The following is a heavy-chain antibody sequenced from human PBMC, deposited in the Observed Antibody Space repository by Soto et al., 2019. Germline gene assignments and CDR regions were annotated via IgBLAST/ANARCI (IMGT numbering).Heavy chain of an antibody. CDR1: GGSISSGDYY. Sequence: SETLSLTCTVSGGSISSGDYYWSWIRQPPGKGLEWIGYIYYSGSTYYNPSLKSRVTISVDTSKNQFSLKLSSVTAADTAVYYCARDRYDFWSGPATPYYYGMDVWGQGTTVTVS. CDR2: IYYSGST. D-gene: IGHD3-3*01. J-gene: IGHJ6*02. V-gene: IGHV4-30-4*01. CDR3: ARDRYDFWSGPATPYYYGMDV.